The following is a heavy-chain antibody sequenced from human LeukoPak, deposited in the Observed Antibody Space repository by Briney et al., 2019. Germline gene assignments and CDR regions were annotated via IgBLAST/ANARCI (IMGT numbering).Heavy chain of an antibody. CDR1: GFTFSNFE. D-gene: IGHD2-8*01. CDR3: ARDKRVGVWPYFDY. J-gene: IGHJ4*02. Sequence: PGGSLRLSCAASGFTFSNFEMNWVRQAPGKGLEWVAVISYDGSNKYYADSVKGRFTISRDNSKNTLYLQMNSLRAEDTAVYYCARDKRVGVWPYFDYWGQGTLVTVSS. CDR2: ISYDGSNK. V-gene: IGHV3-30*04.